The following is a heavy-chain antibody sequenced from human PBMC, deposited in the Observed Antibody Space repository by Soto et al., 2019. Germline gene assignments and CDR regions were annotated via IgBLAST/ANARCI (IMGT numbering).Heavy chain of an antibody. CDR1: GFTFSSYA. CDR3: AKDPDYYDSSGYFDD. D-gene: IGHD3-22*01. CDR2: ISGSGDST. J-gene: IGHJ4*02. Sequence: GGSLRLSCAASGFTFSSYAMSWVRQAPGKGLEWVSAISGSGDSTYYADSVKGRFTISRDNSKNTLYLQMNSLRAEDTAVYYCAKDPDYYDSSGYFDDRGQGTLVTVSS. V-gene: IGHV3-23*01.